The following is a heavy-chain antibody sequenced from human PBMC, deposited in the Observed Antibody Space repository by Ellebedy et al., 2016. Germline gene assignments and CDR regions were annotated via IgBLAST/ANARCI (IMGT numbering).Heavy chain of an antibody. V-gene: IGHV2-5*02. CDR2: IYWDDDK. CDR3: AHAGPMTTVTAFDY. Sequence: SGPTLVKPTQTLTLTCTFSGFSLSTSGVGVGWIRQPPGKALEWLALIYWDDDKRYSPSLKSRLTITKDTSKNQVVLTMTNMDPVDTATYYCAHAGPMTTVTAFDYWGQGTLVTVSS. J-gene: IGHJ4*02. D-gene: IGHD4-11*01. CDR1: GFSLSTSGVG.